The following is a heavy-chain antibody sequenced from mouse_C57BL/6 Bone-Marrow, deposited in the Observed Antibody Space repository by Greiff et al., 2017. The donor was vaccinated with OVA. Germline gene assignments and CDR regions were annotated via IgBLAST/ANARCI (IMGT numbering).Heavy chain of an antibody. D-gene: IGHD1-2*01. CDR2: IYPGDGDT. J-gene: IGHJ3*01. V-gene: IGHV1-82*01. CDR3: ARVEDHYP. CDR1: GYAFSSSW. Sequence: QVQLQQSGPELVKPGASVKISCKASGYAFSSSWMNWVKQRPGKGLEWIGRIYPGDGDTNYKGKFKGKATLTADKSSSTAYMQLSSLTSEDSAVYFCARVEDHYPWGQGTLVTVSA.